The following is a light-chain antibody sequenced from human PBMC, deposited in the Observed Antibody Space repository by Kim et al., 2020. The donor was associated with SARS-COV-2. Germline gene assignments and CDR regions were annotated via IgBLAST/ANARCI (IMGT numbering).Light chain of an antibody. V-gene: IGKV1-27*01. CDR2: AAS. CDR3: KNCYSAPLT. Sequence: ASVGDRVTITCRASQGIITSLAWYQHKPGKGPDLLIYAASTLQSGVPSRFSGSGSGTEFTLTISDLQPEDVATYYCKNCYSAPLTFGGGTKMDIK. CDR1: QGIITS. J-gene: IGKJ4*01.